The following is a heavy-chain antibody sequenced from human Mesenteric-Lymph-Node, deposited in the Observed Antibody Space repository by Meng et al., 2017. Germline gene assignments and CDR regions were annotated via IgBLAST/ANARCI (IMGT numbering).Heavy chain of an antibody. D-gene: IGHD5-18*01. CDR3: ARDPGSGYSYGTDY. CDR2: ISWNSGSI. CDR1: GFTFDDYA. V-gene: IGHV3-9*01. Sequence: SLKISCAASGFTFDDYAMHWVRQAPGKGLEWVSGISWNSGSIGYADSVKGRFTISRDNAKNTLYLQMNSLRAEDTAVYYCARDPGSGYSYGTDYWGQGTLVTVSS. J-gene: IGHJ4*02.